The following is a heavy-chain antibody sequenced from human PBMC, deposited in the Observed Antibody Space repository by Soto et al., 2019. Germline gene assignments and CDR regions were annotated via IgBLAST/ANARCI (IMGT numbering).Heavy chain of an antibody. CDR3: ARVANPFRLRIGSEHAFDF. Sequence: SQTLSLTGTISGDSVPSKSAAWNCIRQSKSRGLEWLGRTYYRYKGYKDYAVTVKSRITINTDTSKSQFSMQLNSVTPEDTAVYYCARVANPFRLRIGSEHAFDFWGQGTMVTVSS. CDR1: GDSVPSKSAA. J-gene: IGHJ3*01. D-gene: IGHD5-12*01. V-gene: IGHV6-1*01. CDR2: TYYRYKGYK.